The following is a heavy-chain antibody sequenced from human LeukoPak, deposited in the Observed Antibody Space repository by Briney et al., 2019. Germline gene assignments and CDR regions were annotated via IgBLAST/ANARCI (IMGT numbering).Heavy chain of an antibody. CDR3: ARAPYCSGGSCHGADFDY. CDR1: GGSISSGSYY. V-gene: IGHV4-61*02. J-gene: IGHJ4*02. D-gene: IGHD2-15*01. CDR2: IYTSGST. Sequence: SETLSLTCTVSGGSISSGSYYWSWIRQPAGKGLEWIGRIYTSGSTNYNPSLKSRVTISVDTSKNQFPLKLSSVTAADTAVYYCARAPYCSGGSCHGADFDYWGQGTLVTVSS.